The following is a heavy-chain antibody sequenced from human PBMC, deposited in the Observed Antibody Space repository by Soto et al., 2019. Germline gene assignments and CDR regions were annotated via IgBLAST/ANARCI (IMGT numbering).Heavy chain of an antibody. D-gene: IGHD3-9*01. CDR2: MNPNSGNT. CDR3: ARDLNYDNLTRTSYYGMDV. J-gene: IGHJ6*02. V-gene: IGHV1-8*01. Sequence: QVQLVQSGAEVKKPGASVKVSCKASGYTFTSYDINWVRQATGQGLEWMGWMNPNSGNTGYAQKFQGRVTMTRNTSISTAYMELSSLRSEDMAVYYCARDLNYDNLTRTSYYGMDVWGQGTTVTVSS. CDR1: GYTFTSYD.